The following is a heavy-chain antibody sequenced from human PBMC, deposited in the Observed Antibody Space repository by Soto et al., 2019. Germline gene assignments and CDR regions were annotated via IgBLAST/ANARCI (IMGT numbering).Heavy chain of an antibody. Sequence: QVQLVESGGGVVQPGRSLRLSCAASGFTFSSYGMHWVRQAPGKGLEWVAVIWYDGSNIYYADSVKGRFTISRDNSKSALYLQMNCVRAAETAVYYGARWGIAAGGSWGQGTLGSVSS. D-gene: IGHD6-13*01. V-gene: IGHV3-33*01. CDR1: GFTFSSYG. CDR2: IWYDGSNI. J-gene: IGHJ5*02. CDR3: ARWGIAAGGS.